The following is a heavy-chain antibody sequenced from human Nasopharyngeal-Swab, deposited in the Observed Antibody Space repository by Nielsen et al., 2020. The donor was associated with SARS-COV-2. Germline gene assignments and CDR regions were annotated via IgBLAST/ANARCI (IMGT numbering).Heavy chain of an antibody. V-gene: IGHV7-4-1*02. D-gene: IGHD3-9*01. CDR2: INTNTGNP. Sequence: ASVNVPCKASGYTFTSYAMNWVRQAPGQGLEWMGWINTNTGNPTYAQGFTGRFVFSLDTSVSTAYLQISSLKAEDTAVYYCARDLFRYDILRIFDYWGQGTLVTVSS. CDR1: GYTFTSYA. J-gene: IGHJ4*02. CDR3: ARDLFRYDILRIFDY.